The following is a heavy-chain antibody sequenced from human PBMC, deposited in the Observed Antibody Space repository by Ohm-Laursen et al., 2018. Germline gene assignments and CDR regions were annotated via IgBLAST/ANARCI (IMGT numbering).Heavy chain of an antibody. V-gene: IGHV4-59*01. J-gene: IGHJ4*02. CDR2: IYYSGST. D-gene: IGHD2-2*01. CDR3: ARSPRLYYFDY. Sequence: TLSLTCTVSGGSIRSYYWSWTRQPPGKGLEWIGYIYYSGSTNYNPSLKSRVTISVDTSKNQFSLKLSSVTAADTAVYYCARSPRLYYFDYWGQGTLVTVSS. CDR1: GGSIRSYY.